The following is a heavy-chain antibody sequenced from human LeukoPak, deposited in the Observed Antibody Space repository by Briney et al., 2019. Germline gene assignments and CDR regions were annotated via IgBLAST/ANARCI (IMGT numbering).Heavy chain of an antibody. J-gene: IGHJ5*02. CDR2: IIPIFGTA. CDR1: GGTFSSYA. D-gene: IGHD3-9*01. Sequence: SVKVSCKTSGGTFSSYAISWVRQAPGQGLEWMGGIIPIFGTANYAQKFQGRVTITTDESTSTAYMELSSLRSEDTAVYYCARLNDILTGYYPSNWFDPWGQGTLVTVSS. CDR3: ARLNDILTGYYPSNWFDP. V-gene: IGHV1-69*05.